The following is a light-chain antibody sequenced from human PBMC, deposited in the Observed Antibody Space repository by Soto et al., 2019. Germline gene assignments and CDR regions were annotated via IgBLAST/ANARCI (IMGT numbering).Light chain of an antibody. CDR3: MQALQTPPT. CDR2: LGS. Sequence: DSGMTQSPLSLPVTPGEPASISCMSSQSLLHSNGYNYLDWYLQKPGQSPQLLIYLGSNRASGVHDRFSGSGSGTDFTLKISRVQAEDVGVYYCMQALQTPPTLAQGTRLEIK. J-gene: IGKJ5*01. V-gene: IGKV2-28*01. CDR1: QSLLHSNGYNY.